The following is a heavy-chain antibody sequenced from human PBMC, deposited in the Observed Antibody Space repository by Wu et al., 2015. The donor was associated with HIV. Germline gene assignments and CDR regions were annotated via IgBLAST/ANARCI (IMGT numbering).Heavy chain of an antibody. Sequence: QVQLVQSGAEMKEPGASVKVSCKASGYTFTSYGISWVRQAPGQGLEWMGWISTYNGKTNYAQKLQGRVTMTTDTSTSTVYMELRSLRSDDTAVYYCARELGGERPFRFDPVGPGNPGPPSPQ. CDR3: ARELGGERPFRFDP. V-gene: IGHV1-18*01. D-gene: IGHD3-16*01. CDR1: GYTFTSYG. J-gene: IGHJ5*02. CDR2: ISTYNGKT.